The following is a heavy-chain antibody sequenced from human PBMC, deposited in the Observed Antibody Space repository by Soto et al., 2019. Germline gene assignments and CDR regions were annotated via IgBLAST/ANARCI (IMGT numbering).Heavy chain of an antibody. Sequence: GGSLRLSCAASGFTVSSNYMSWVRQAPGKGLEWVSVIYSGGSTYYADSVKGRFTISRDNSKNTLYLQMNSLRAEDTAVYYCARARGYYDFWSGYYIDYWGQGTLVTVSS. D-gene: IGHD3-3*01. J-gene: IGHJ4*02. CDR3: ARARGYYDFWSGYYIDY. V-gene: IGHV3-53*01. CDR2: IYSGGST. CDR1: GFTVSSNY.